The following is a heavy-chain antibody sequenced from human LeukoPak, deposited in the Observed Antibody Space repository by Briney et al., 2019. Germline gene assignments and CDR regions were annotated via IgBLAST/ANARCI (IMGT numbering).Heavy chain of an antibody. CDR2: ISSSSSYI. CDR1: GFTFSSYS. J-gene: IGHJ4*02. V-gene: IGHV3-21*01. Sequence: PGGSLRLSCAASGFTFSSYSMNWVRQAPGKGLEWVSSISSSSSYIYYADSVKGRFTISRDNAKNSLYLQMNSLRAEDRAVYYCARDQLGVANYWGQGTLVTVSS. D-gene: IGHD2-8*01. CDR3: ARDQLGVANY.